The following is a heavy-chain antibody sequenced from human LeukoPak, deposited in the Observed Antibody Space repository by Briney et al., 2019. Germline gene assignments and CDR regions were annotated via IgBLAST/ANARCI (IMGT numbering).Heavy chain of an antibody. D-gene: IGHD3/OR15-3a*01. CDR2: TNHSGST. CDR1: GGSFSGYY. V-gene: IGHV4-34*01. J-gene: IGHJ6*03. CDR3: ARGLMISYYYYMDV. Sequence: SETLSLTCAVYGGSFSGYYWSWIRQPPGKGLEWIGETNHSGSTNYNPSLKSRVTISVDTSKNQFSLKLSSVTAADTAVYYCARGLMISYYYYMDVWGKGTTVTVSS.